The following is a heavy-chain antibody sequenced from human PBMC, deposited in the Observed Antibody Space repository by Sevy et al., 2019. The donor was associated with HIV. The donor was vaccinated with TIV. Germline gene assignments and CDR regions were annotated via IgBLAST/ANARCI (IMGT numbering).Heavy chain of an antibody. CDR1: GFTFSTYA. CDR3: AKGDRTFYGLDV. Sequence: GGSLRLSCAASGFTFSTYAMSWVRQAPGKGLEWVSPISGSGGSTYYADSLKGRFTIFRDNSKNTLSLQMNSLRAEDTAVYYCAKGDRTFYGLDVWGQGTTVTVSS. V-gene: IGHV3-23*01. CDR2: ISGSGGST. J-gene: IGHJ6*02. D-gene: IGHD2-15*01.